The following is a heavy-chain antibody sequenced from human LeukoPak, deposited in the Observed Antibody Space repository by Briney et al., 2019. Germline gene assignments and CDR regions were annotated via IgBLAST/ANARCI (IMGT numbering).Heavy chain of an antibody. CDR3: ARGRRLDAFDI. CDR1: GFTFGSYS. J-gene: IGHJ3*02. V-gene: IGHV3-21*01. CDR2: ISSSSSYI. Sequence: PGGSLRLSCAASGFTFGSYSMNWVRQAPGKGLEWVSSISSSSSYIYYADSVKGRFTISRDNAKNSLYLQMNSLRAEDTAVYYCARGRRLDAFDIWGQGTMVTVSS.